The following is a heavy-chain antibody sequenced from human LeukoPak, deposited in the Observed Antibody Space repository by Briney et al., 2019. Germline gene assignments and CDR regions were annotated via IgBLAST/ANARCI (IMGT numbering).Heavy chain of an antibody. J-gene: IGHJ5*02. CDR3: ARDGGTGTTDWFDP. V-gene: IGHV4-61*02. CDR2: INSSGRT. Sequence: PSQTLSLTCTVSGGSISSGSYYWSWIRQPAGTGLEWIGRINSSGRTNYNPSLKSRVTMSVETSKNQFSLKVSSVTAADTAVYFCARDGGTGTTDWFDPWGQGTLVTVSS. CDR1: GGSISSGSYY. D-gene: IGHD1-1*01.